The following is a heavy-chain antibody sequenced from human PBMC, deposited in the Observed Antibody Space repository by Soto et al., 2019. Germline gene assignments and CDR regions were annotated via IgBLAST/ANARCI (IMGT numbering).Heavy chain of an antibody. D-gene: IGHD3-9*01. Sequence: GGSLRLSCAASGFTFSSYSMNWVRQAPGKGLEWVSFISSSSSTIYYADSVKGRFTISRDNAKNSLYLQMNSLRDEDTAVYYCARDLGYYDILTGYFDYWGQGTLVTVSS. CDR2: ISSSSSTI. J-gene: IGHJ4*02. CDR1: GFTFSSYS. CDR3: ARDLGYYDILTGYFDY. V-gene: IGHV3-48*02.